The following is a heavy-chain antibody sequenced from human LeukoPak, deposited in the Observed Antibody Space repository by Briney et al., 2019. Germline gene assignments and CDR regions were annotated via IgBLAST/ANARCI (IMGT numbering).Heavy chain of an antibody. CDR2: IYYSGST. V-gene: IGHV4-39*07. D-gene: IGHD1-20*01. Sequence: NPSETLSLTCTVSGGSISSSSYYWGWIRQPPGKGLEWIGSIYYSGSTYYNPSLKSRVTISVDTSKNQFSLKLSSVTAADTAVYYCARAGNNWNDNWFDPWGQGTLVTVSS. J-gene: IGHJ5*02. CDR1: GGSISSSSYY. CDR3: ARAGNNWNDNWFDP.